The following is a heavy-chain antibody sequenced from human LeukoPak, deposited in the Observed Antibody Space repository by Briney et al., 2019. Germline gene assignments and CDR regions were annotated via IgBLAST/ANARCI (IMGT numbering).Heavy chain of an antibody. CDR2: IRYDGTNK. CDR1: GFTFSSYG. J-gene: IGHJ1*01. CDR3: AKDPGSGWYSWSGTEYFQH. D-gene: IGHD6-19*01. Sequence: GGSLRLSCAASGFTFSSYGMHWVRQAPGKGLEWVAFIRYDGTNKYYVDSVKGRFTISRDNSKNTLYLQMNSLRGEDTAVYSCAKDPGSGWYSWSGTEYFQHWGQGTLVTVSS. V-gene: IGHV3-30*02.